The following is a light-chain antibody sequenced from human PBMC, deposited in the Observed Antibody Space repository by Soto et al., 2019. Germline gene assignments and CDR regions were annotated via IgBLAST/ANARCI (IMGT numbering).Light chain of an antibody. CDR1: SSDVGGYNY. J-gene: IGLJ1*01. CDR2: EVS. CDR3: SSYAGSHYV. V-gene: IGLV2-8*01. Sequence: QSVLTQPASVSGSPGQSITISCTGTSSDVGGYNYVSWYQQHPGKAPKLIIYEVSKRPSGVPDRFSGSKSGNTASLTVSGLQAEDEADYYCSSYAGSHYVFGTGTKVTVL.